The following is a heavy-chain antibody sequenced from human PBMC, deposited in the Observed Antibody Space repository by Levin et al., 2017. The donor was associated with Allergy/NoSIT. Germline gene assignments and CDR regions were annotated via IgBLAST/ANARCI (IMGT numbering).Heavy chain of an antibody. Sequence: LRLSCTVSGGSISSGSYYWSWIRQPAGKGLEWIGRIYTSGSTNYNPSLKSRVTISVDTSKNQFSLKLSSVTAADTAVYYCAREGINYDYVWGSYRSPGHAFDIWGQGTMVTVSS. CDR3: AREGINYDYVWGSYRSPGHAFDI. J-gene: IGHJ3*02. CDR1: GGSISSGSYY. D-gene: IGHD3-16*02. CDR2: IYTSGST. V-gene: IGHV4-61*02.